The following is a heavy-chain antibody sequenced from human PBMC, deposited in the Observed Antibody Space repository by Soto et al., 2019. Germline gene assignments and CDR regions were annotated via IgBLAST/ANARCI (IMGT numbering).Heavy chain of an antibody. CDR2: IYSSGNT. Sequence: SETLSLTCSVTGGTISGYYWTWIRQPAGKGLEWIGRIYSSGNTKYNPSLQSRVTMSLDTSNNQFSLRLTSVTAADTAVYYCARGQRFSDWFDPWGQGTLVTVSS. J-gene: IGHJ5*02. V-gene: IGHV4-4*07. CDR3: ARGQRFSDWFDP. D-gene: IGHD3-3*01. CDR1: GGTISGYY.